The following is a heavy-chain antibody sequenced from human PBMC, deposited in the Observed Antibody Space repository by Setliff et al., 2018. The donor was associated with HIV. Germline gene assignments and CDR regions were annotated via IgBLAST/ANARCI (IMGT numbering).Heavy chain of an antibody. J-gene: IGHJ4*01. CDR3: ARRGAYYDILTGYRSHYFDS. D-gene: IGHD3-9*01. CDR1: GGSISSSSYY. CDR2: IYYSGST. Sequence: KPSETLSLTCTVSGGSISSSSYYWGWIRQPPGKGREWIGSIYYSGSTYYNPSLKSRATISVDTSKNQFCLKLSSVTAADTAVYYCARRGAYYDILTGYRSHYFDSWGRGTLVT. V-gene: IGHV4-39*01.